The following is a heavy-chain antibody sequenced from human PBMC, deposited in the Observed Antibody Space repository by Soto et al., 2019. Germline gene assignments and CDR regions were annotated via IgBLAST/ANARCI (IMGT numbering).Heavy chain of an antibody. CDR3: AREAFVPGPHNEDSFDP. CDR1: GDSMSRYY. CDR2: IYYTGTT. Sequence: SETLSLTCTVSGDSMSRYYWTWIRQLPGKGLECIGYIYYTGTTSYNPSLKSRVTISLDTSKNQFSLNLRSVTAADTAVYYCAREAFVPGPHNEDSFDPWGQGILGTVSS. D-gene: IGHD6-6*01. J-gene: IGHJ5*02. V-gene: IGHV4-59*13.